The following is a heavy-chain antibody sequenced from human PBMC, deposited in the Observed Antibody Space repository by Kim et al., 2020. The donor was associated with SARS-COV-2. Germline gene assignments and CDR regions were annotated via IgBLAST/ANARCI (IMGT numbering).Heavy chain of an antibody. J-gene: IGHJ4*02. D-gene: IGHD3-10*01. Sequence: GGSLRLSCEASGLIFSDYAMHWVRQAPGKGLEWVAIISYDGTQKHYTDSVMGRFAISRDRSNNTLYLQMSSLRGDDTAVYYCATDGDGSGRYLKVWGQGT. CDR2: ISYDGTQK. CDR3: ATDGDGSGRYLKV. CDR1: GLIFSDYA. V-gene: IGHV3-30*09.